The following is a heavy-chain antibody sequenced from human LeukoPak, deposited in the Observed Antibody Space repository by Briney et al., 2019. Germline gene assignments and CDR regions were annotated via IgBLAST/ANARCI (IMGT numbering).Heavy chain of an antibody. Sequence: GGSLRLSCAASGFTFSSYAMSWVRQAPGKGLEWVSGISGSGDNTYYADSVKGRFTISRDNSKNTLYVQVNSLGTEDTAVYYCASGVLYSSGWYDYWGQGTLVTVSS. J-gene: IGHJ4*02. D-gene: IGHD6-19*01. V-gene: IGHV3-23*01. CDR2: ISGSGDNT. CDR3: ASGVLYSSGWYDY. CDR1: GFTFSSYA.